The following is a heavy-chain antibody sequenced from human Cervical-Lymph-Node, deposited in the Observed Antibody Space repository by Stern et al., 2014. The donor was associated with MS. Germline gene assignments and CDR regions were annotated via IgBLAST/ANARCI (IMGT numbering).Heavy chain of an antibody. J-gene: IGHJ4*02. V-gene: IGHV3-66*01. CDR2: IYSGGST. Sequence: EVQLLESGGGLVQPGGSLRLSCAASGFTVSSNYMSWVRQAPGKGLEWVSVIYSGGSTYYADSVKGRFTISRDNSKNTLYLQMNSLRAEDTAVYYCARARGTAPWLFGYWGQGTLVTVSS. D-gene: IGHD5-12*01. CDR3: ARARGTAPWLFGY. CDR1: GFTVSSNY.